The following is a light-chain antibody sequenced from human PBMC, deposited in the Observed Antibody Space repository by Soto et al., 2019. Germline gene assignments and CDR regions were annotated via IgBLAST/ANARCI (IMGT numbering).Light chain of an antibody. CDR1: SSNIGAGYD. V-gene: IGLV1-40*01. CDR2: GNS. CDR3: QSYDSSLSGLV. J-gene: IGLJ1*01. Sequence: QCVLTQPPSVSGAPGQRVTISCTGSSSNIGAGYDVHWYQQLPGTAPKLLIYGNSNRPSGVPDRFSGSKSGTSASLAITGLQAEDEADYYCQSYDSSLSGLVFGTGTKVTVL.